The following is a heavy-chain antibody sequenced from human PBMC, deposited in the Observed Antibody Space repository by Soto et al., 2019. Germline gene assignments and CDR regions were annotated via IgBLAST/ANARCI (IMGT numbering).Heavy chain of an antibody. CDR1: GYTFTSYC. J-gene: IGHJ4*02. V-gene: IGHV1-46*01. CDR2: FNPSGGTT. D-gene: IGHD6-13*01. Sequence: QVQLVQSGAEVKKPGASVKVSCKASGYTFTSYCLHWVRQAPGQGLEWMGIFNPSGGTTIYAQKFQGRVTMTRDTSTSTVFMELSSLRSEDTAMYYCARDLESSRWSYYSDYWGQGTLVTVSS. CDR3: ARDLESSRWSYYSDY.